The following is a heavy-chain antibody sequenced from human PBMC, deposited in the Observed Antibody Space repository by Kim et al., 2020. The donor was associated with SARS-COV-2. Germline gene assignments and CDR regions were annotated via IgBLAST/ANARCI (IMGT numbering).Heavy chain of an antibody. Sequence: RVTISVDTSKNQFSLKLSSVTAADTAVYYCARRHCSSTSCYDLGYYFDYWGQGTLVTVSS. D-gene: IGHD2-2*01. J-gene: IGHJ4*02. CDR3: ARRHCSSTSCYDLGYYFDY. V-gene: IGHV4-34*01.